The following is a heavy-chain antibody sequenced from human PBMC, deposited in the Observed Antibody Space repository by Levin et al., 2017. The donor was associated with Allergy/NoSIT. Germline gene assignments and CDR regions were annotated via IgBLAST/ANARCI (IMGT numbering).Heavy chain of an antibody. D-gene: IGHD5-18*01. CDR2: MNGDGSSA. Sequence: TGGSLRLSCAGSGFTFSNYWMHWVRQAPGKGLVWVSRMNGDGSSASYADSVKGRFTISRDNAKNTLNLQMNSLRAEDTAVYYCARDGYVDTAMTQRKPFDCWGQGTLVTVSS. CDR3: ARDGYVDTAMTQRKPFDC. CDR1: GFTFSNYW. V-gene: IGHV3-74*01. J-gene: IGHJ4*02.